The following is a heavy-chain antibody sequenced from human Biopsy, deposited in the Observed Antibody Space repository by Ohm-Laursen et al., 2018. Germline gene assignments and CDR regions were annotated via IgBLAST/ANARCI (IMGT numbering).Heavy chain of an antibody. Sequence: SLTLSCAAFVFPLTDYYMSWIRQAPGKGLELVSYISSGGTTIYYEDSVKDRFTISRDNAKNSLYLQMISQRADDTAVYYCARYTRWRAYHMDVWGQGTTVTVSS. CDR2: ISSGGTTI. CDR1: VFPLTDYY. J-gene: IGHJ6*02. D-gene: IGHD4-23*01. V-gene: IGHV3-11*01. CDR3: ARYTRWRAYHMDV.